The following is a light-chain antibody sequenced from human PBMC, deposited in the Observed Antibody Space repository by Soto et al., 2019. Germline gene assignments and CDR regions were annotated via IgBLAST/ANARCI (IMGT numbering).Light chain of an antibody. Sequence: DIQLTPSPSTLSASVGDRVTITCRASQSISRLLAWYQQKPGKVPKLLLYEASSLESGVPSRFSGSGSGTEFSLTISSLQPDDFATYYCQQYNSYPRTFGQGTKVDIK. CDR2: EAS. V-gene: IGKV1-5*01. J-gene: IGKJ1*01. CDR3: QQYNSYPRT. CDR1: QSISRL.